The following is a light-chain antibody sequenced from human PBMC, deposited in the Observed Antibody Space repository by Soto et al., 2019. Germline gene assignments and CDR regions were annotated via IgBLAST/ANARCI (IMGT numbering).Light chain of an antibody. J-gene: IGLJ1*01. Sequence: QSVLTQPPSASWTPGQRVTISCSGSTFNIGRSTVSWYQQFPGAAPNLLIYGNTQRPLGVPVRFSGSKSDTSASLAISGLQSEDEADYYCTTWNDGVFVFGIGTKVTV. V-gene: IGLV1-44*01. CDR1: TFNIGRST. CDR3: TTWNDGVFV. CDR2: GNT.